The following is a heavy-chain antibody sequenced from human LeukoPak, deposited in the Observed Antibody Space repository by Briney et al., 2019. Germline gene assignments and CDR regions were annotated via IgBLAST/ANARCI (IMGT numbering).Heavy chain of an antibody. CDR3: ARGATSLSYFDS. J-gene: IGHJ4*02. D-gene: IGHD2/OR15-2a*01. CDR1: GGSISTYY. CDR2: IYYSGST. V-gene: IGHV4-59*01. Sequence: SETLSLTCTVSGGSISTYYWSWIRQPPGKGLEWIGYIYYSGSTNYNPSLKSRVTISVDTSKNQFSLKRSSVTAADTAVYYCARGATSLSYFDSRGQGTLVTVSS.